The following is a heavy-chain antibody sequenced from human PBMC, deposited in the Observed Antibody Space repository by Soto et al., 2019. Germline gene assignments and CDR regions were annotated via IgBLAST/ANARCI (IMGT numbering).Heavy chain of an antibody. CDR3: ARDSPFGGSPHSDAFDL. CDR2: ITGSSSII. CDR1: GFTFGTYT. V-gene: IGHV3-48*01. Sequence: EVQLVESGGGLVQPGGSLRLSCVASGFTFGTYTMNWVRQAPGKEPEWLSYITGSSSIIYYADSVRGRFTVSRDNARNSHFLQMNSLRVEDTALYYCARDSPFGGSPHSDAFDLWGQGTLVTVSS. D-gene: IGHD3-10*01. J-gene: IGHJ3*01.